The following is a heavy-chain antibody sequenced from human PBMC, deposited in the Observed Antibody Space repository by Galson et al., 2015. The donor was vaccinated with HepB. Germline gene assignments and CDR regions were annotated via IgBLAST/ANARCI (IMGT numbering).Heavy chain of an antibody. CDR2: ISSSGSTI. CDR1: GFTFSDYY. Sequence: SLRLSCAASGFTFSDYYMSWIRQAPGKGLEWVSYISSSGSTIYYADSVKGRFTISRDNAKNSLYLQVNSLRDEDTAVYYCARDLSGSYQEHFDYWGQGTLVTVSS. V-gene: IGHV3-11*04. J-gene: IGHJ4*02. D-gene: IGHD1-26*01. CDR3: ARDLSGSYQEHFDY.